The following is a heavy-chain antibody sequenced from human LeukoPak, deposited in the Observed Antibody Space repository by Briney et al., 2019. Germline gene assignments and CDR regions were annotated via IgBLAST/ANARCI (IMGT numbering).Heavy chain of an antibody. Sequence: PSETLSLTCTVSGGSISSYYWSWIRQPPGKGLEWIGYIFFTGSTNYNPSLKSRLTMSVDTSKNQFSLKLSSVTAADTAVYYCARLGDDYNFDYWGQGTLVTVSS. V-gene: IGHV4-59*08. CDR1: GGSISSYY. CDR3: ARLGDDYNFDY. CDR2: IFFTGST. D-gene: IGHD5-24*01. J-gene: IGHJ4*02.